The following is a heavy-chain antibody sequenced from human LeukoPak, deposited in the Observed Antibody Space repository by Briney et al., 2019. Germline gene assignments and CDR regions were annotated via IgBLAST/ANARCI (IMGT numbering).Heavy chain of an antibody. J-gene: IGHJ4*02. CDR3: ATPTNYGDYDFDC. Sequence: ASVKVSCKASGYTFTGYYMHWVRQAPGQGLEWMGWINPNSGGTNYAQKFQGRVTMTRDTSISTAYMELSRLRSDDTAVYYCATPTNYGDYDFDCWGQGTLVTVSS. V-gene: IGHV1-2*02. D-gene: IGHD4-17*01. CDR2: INPNSGGT. CDR1: GYTFTGYY.